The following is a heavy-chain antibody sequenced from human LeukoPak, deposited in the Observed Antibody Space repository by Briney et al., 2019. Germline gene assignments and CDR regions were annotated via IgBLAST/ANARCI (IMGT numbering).Heavy chain of an antibody. J-gene: IGHJ4*02. CDR2: ISYDGSNK. V-gene: IGHV3-30-3*01. CDR1: GFTFSSYA. CDR3: ASDFGYCSGGSCYGRDY. Sequence: PGGTLRLSCAASGFTFSSYAMHWVRQAPGKGLEGVAVISYDGSNKYYADSVKGRFTISRDNTKNTLYLQMNSLRAEDTAVYYCASDFGYCSGGSCYGRDYWGQGTLVTVSS. D-gene: IGHD2-15*01.